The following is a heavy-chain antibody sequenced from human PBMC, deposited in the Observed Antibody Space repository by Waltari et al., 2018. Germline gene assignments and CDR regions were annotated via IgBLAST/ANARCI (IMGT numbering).Heavy chain of an antibody. CDR2: IYYSGST. CDR1: VGSIGGSS. D-gene: IGHD6-13*01. J-gene: IGHJ4*02. V-gene: IGHV4-59*01. CDR3: ARIAAAGYYFDY. Sequence: VHLQESGQGLVKPSETLSLTCPVSVGSIGGSSWGWFRQPPGKGLEWIGYIYYSGSTNYNPSLKSRVTISVDTSKNQFSLKLSSVTAADTAVYYCARIAAAGYYFDYWGQGTLVTVSS.